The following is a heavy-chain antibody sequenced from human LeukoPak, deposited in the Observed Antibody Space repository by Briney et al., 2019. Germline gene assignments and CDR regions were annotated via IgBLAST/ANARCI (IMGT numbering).Heavy chain of an antibody. CDR1: GFTFSSYD. CDR3: AKVSDQLLEGYYFDN. J-gene: IGHJ4*02. D-gene: IGHD2-2*01. V-gene: IGHV3-30*18. CDR2: TSYGGSNR. Sequence: GGSLRLSCAASGFTFSSYDMHWVRQAPGKGLEWVALTSYGGSNRYYADSVKGRFTISRDNAKNTLYLQMNSLRAEDTAVYYCAKVSDQLLEGYYFDNWGQGTLVIVSS.